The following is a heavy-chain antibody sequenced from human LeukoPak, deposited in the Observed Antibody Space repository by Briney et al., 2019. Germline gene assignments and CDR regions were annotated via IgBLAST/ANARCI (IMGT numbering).Heavy chain of an antibody. CDR3: AAIRAPGDYSFHY. V-gene: IGHV3-15*04. Sequence: NPGGSLGLSCAASGLTFNIAWMSWVRQAPGKGLEWVGRIASKPSGETTDYAAPVKGRFTISRDDSKNTLYLQMNSLKTEDTAVYYCAAIRAPGDYSFHYWGQGTLVTVSS. J-gene: IGHJ4*02. CDR1: GLTFNIAW. CDR2: IASKPSGETT. D-gene: IGHD4-17*01.